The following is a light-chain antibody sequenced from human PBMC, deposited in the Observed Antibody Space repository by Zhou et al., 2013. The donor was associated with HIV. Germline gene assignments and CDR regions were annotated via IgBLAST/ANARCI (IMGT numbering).Light chain of an antibody. CDR3: QQYGSSPPT. V-gene: IGKV3-20*01. J-gene: IGKJ2*01. Sequence: EIVLTQSSGTLSLSPGERATLSCRASQSVSSSYLAWYQQKPGQAPRLLIYVASSRATGIPDRFSGSGSGTDFTLTISRLEPEDFAVYYCQQYGSSPPTFGQGTKLEIK. CDR2: VAS. CDR1: QSVSSSY.